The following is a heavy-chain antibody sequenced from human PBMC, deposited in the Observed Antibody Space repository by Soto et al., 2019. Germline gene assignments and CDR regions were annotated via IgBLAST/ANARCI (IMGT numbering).Heavy chain of an antibody. CDR2: TKNIGNNYAT. Sequence: EVQVVESGGGLVQPGGSLRLSCAASGFTISDHFIDWVRQAPGKGLEWVGRTKNIGNNYATEYAASVKGRFTISRDDSMNSVYLYMNRLKSEDTAVYFCAGGGNEYRYWGQGTLVTVSS. J-gene: IGHJ4*02. CDR1: GFTISDHF. D-gene: IGHD5-12*01. CDR3: AGGGNEYRY. V-gene: IGHV3-72*01.